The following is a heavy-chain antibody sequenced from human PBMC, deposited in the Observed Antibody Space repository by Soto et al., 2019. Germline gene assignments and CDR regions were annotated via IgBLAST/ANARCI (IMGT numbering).Heavy chain of an antibody. Sequence: ASVKVSCKASGYTFTSYGISWVRQAPGQGLEWMGWISAYNGNTNYAQKLQGRVTMTTDTSTSTAYMELRSLRSDDTAVYYCARDMGRFYSSSLFDYWGQGTLVTVSS. V-gene: IGHV1-18*04. CDR2: ISAYNGNT. J-gene: IGHJ4*02. D-gene: IGHD6-6*01. CDR3: ARDMGRFYSSSLFDY. CDR1: GYTFTSYG.